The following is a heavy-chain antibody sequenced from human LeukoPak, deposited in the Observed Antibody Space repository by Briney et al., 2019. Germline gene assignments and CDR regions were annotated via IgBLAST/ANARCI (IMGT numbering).Heavy chain of an antibody. CDR1: GYTFTSYD. CDR3: ARGCGFGSSTSCPQFDY. J-gene: IGHJ4*02. CDR2: MNPNSGNT. D-gene: IGHD2-2*01. V-gene: IGHV1-8*01. Sequence: VSVKASCKASGYTFTSYDINWVRQATGQGLEWMGWMNPNSGNTGYAQKFQGRVTMTRNTSISTAYMELSSLRSEDTAVYYCARGCGFGSSTSCPQFDYWGQGTLVTVSS.